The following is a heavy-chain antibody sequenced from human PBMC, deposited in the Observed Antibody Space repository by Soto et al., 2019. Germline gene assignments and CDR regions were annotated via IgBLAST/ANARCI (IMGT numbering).Heavy chain of an antibody. D-gene: IGHD2-8*01. CDR3: ARESKWYGGQYFQD. CDR1: GFTFKYYA. V-gene: IGHV3-23*01. CDR2: ISGSGDET. Sequence: EVQLLQSGGGLAQPGTSLRLSCAASGFTFKYYAMTWVRQAPGKGLEWVSTISGSGDETDYADSVKGRFRVSRDNSKDTLYLQMDSLRADDTALYYCARESKWYGGQYFQDWGQGTLVTVS. J-gene: IGHJ1*01.